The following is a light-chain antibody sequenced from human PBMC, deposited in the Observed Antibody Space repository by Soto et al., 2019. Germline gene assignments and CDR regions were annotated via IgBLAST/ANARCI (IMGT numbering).Light chain of an antibody. CDR3: QTWGTGIVV. Sequence: QPVLTQSPSASASLGASVKLTCSLSSGHSSYSIAWHQQHPEKGPRFLMRVKSDGSQTKGDGIPDRFSGSSSGPERYLTISSLQSEDEADYYCQTWGTGIVVFGGGTQLTVL. CDR2: VKSDGSQ. J-gene: IGLJ2*01. V-gene: IGLV4-69*01. CDR1: SGHSSYS.